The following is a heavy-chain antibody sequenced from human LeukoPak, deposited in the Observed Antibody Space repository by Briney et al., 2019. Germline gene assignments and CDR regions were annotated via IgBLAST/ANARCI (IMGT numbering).Heavy chain of an antibody. J-gene: IGHJ4*02. CDR3: ARRYYYDSSGYVDY. D-gene: IGHD3-22*01. CDR2: IYPGDSDT. V-gene: IGHV5-51*01. CDR1: GYDFTIYW. Sequence: PGESLKIPCKGSGYDFTIYWIGWVRQMPGKGLEWVGIIYPGDSDTRYSPSFQGQVTISADKSISTAYLQWSSLKASDTAMYFCARRYYYDSSGYVDYWGQGTLVTVSS.